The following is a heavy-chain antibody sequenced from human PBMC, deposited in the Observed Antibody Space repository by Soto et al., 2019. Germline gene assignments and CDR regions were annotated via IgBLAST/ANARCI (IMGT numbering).Heavy chain of an antibody. J-gene: IGHJ5*02. D-gene: IGHD6-13*01. CDR2: INPRSGDT. CDR3: ASRDCYNSICFSNWFAP. V-gene: IGHV1-46*03. Sequence: QVHLVQSGAEVRMPGASVKVSCKASGYTFTDYFMHWVRQAPGQGLAWMGIINPRSGDTGYAQKFQGRVIMTTATSTSTVYMELSGPTSEYTAIYYCASRDCYNSICFSNWFAPWSQGTLVTVSS. CDR1: GYTFTDYF.